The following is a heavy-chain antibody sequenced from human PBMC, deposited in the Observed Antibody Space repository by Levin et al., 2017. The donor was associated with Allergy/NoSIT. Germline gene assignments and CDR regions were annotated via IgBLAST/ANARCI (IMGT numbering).Heavy chain of an antibody. CDR3: TTDDRIIDYGDYVSNWFDP. V-gene: IGHV3-15*01. Sequence: GESLKISCAASGFTFSNAWMSWVRQAPGKGLEWVGRIKSKTDGGTTDYAAPVKGRFTISRDDSKNTLYLQMNSLKTEDTAVYYCTTDDRIIDYGDYVSNWFDPWGQGTLVTVSS. D-gene: IGHD4-17*01. CDR2: IKSKTDGGTT. CDR1: GFTFSNAW. J-gene: IGHJ5*02.